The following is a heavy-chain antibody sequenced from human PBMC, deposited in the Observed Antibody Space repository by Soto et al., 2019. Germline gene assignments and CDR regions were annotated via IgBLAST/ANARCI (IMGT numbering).Heavy chain of an antibody. Sequence: QVQLQESGPGLVKPSGTLSLTCAVSGGSISSSNWWSWGRQPPGKGLEWIGEIYHSGSTNYNPSLKSRVTISVDTSKNQFSLRLSSVTAADTAVYYCARDLGRDDCGDYCFDYWGQGTLVTVSS. J-gene: IGHJ4*02. CDR3: ARDLGRDDCGDYCFDY. CDR2: IYHSGST. CDR1: GGSISSSNW. D-gene: IGHD4-17*01. V-gene: IGHV4-4*02.